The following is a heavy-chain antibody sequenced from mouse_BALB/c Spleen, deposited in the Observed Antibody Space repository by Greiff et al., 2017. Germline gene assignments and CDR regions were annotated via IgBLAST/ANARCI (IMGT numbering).Heavy chain of an antibody. V-gene: IGHV5-17*02. CDR1: GFTFSSFG. CDR2: ISSGSSTT. D-gene: IGHD1-1*01. J-gene: IGHJ3*01. CDR3: ASYCGSGLFAY. Sequence: DVKLVESGGGLVQPGGSRKLSCAASGFTFSSFGMHWVRQAPEKGLEWVAYISSGSSTTYYADTVKGRFTISRDNPKNTLFLQMTSLSSEDTAMYYGASYCGSGLFAYWGQGTLVTVSA.